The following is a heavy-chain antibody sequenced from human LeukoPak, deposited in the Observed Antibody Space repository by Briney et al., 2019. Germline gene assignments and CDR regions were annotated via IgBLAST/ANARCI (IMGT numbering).Heavy chain of an antibody. V-gene: IGHV1-46*01. CDR1: GYTFSNYC. Sequence: ASVKVSCKASGYTFSNYCMHWVRQAPGQGLEWMGIITPSGGSTRTAQGFQGRVTMTTDTSTTTVYMELSSLTFEDTAVYYCARDLRPGLIVGAAYFFDYWGQGTLVTVSS. CDR3: ARDLRPGLIVGAAYFFDY. D-gene: IGHD1-26*01. CDR2: ITPSGGST. J-gene: IGHJ4*02.